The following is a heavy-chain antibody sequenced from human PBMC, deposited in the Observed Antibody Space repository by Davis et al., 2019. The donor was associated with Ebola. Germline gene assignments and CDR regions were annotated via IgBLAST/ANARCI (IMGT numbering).Heavy chain of an antibody. Sequence: PSETLSLTCTVSGGSITSYYWSWIRQPPGKGLEWIGYIFYSGTTDYNPSLKSRVTISIDTSKNQFSLKLSSVTAADTAVYYCARFRYFDWLSFHYFDYWGQGILVTVSS. J-gene: IGHJ4*02. V-gene: IGHV4-59*08. D-gene: IGHD3-9*01. CDR1: GGSITSYY. CDR2: IFYSGTT. CDR3: ARFRYFDWLSFHYFDY.